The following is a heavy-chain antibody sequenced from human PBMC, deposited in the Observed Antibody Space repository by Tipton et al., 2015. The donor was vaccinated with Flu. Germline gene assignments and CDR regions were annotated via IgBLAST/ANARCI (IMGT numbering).Heavy chain of an antibody. J-gene: IGHJ3*02. CDR3: ARIGTTVVTPYAFDI. CDR2: IDWDDDK. CDR1: GFSLSTSGMC. D-gene: IGHD4-23*01. V-gene: IGHV2-70*11. Sequence: LVKPTRTLTLTCTFSGFSLSTSGMCVSWIRQPPGKALEWLARIDWDDDKYYSTSLKTRLTISKDTSKNQVVLTMTNMDPVDTATYYCARIGTTVVTPYAFDIWGQGTMVTVSS.